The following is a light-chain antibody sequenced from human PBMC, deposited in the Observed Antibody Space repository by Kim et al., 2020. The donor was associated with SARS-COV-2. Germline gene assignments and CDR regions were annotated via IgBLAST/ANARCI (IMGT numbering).Light chain of an antibody. V-gene: IGLV3-1*01. Sequence: SASPGQTASITCSGDKLGDKYACWYQQKPGQSPVLVIYQDTKRPSGIPERFSGSNSGNTATLTISGTQAMDEADYYCQAWDSSTVVFGGGTQLNVL. CDR1: KLGDKY. J-gene: IGLJ2*01. CDR2: QDT. CDR3: QAWDSSTVV.